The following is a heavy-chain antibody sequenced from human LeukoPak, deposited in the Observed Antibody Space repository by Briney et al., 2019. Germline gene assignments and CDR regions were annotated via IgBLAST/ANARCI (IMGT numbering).Heavy chain of an antibody. CDR2: ISWNSGSI. Sequence: GRPLRLSCAASGFTFDDYAMHWVRQAPGKGLEWVSGISWNSGSIGYADSVKGRFTISRDNAKNSLYLQMNSLRAEDTALYYCAKGDCSGGSCYYFDYWGQGTLVTVSS. CDR1: GFTFDDYA. CDR3: AKGDCSGGSCYYFDY. D-gene: IGHD2-15*01. V-gene: IGHV3-9*01. J-gene: IGHJ4*02.